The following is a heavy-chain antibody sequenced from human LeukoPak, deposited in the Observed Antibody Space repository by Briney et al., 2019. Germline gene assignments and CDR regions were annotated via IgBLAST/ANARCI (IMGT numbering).Heavy chain of an antibody. CDR1: GGTFSSYA. D-gene: IGHD6-13*01. J-gene: IGHJ4*02. Sequence: ASLKVSCKASGGTFSSYAISWVRQAPGQGLEWMGGIIPIFGTANYAQKFQGRVTITTDESTSTAYMELSSLRSEDTAVYYCASGYSSSWYAGGFDYWGQGTLVTVSS. CDR3: ASGYSSSWYAGGFDY. V-gene: IGHV1-69*05. CDR2: IIPIFGTA.